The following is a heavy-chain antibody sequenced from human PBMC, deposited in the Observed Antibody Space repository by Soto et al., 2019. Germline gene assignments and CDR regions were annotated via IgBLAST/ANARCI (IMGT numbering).Heavy chain of an antibody. Sequence: QVQLQESGPGLVKPSETLSLTCTVSGGSISSYYWSWIRQPPGKGLEWIGYIYYSGSTNYNPSLKGRVTISVDTSKNQFSRKLSSVTAADTAVYYCARMGGGGSSFYYYYMDVWGKGTTVTVSS. V-gene: IGHV4-59*01. D-gene: IGHD2-15*01. CDR1: GGSISSYY. CDR3: ARMGGGGSSFYYYYMDV. J-gene: IGHJ6*03. CDR2: IYYSGST.